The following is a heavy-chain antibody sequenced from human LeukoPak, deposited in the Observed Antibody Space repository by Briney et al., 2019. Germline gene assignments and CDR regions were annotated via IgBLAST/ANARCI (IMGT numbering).Heavy chain of an antibody. CDR1: GFTFSDYY. D-gene: IGHD3-10*01. J-gene: IGHJ3*02. CDR2: IYHSGST. V-gene: IGHV4-30-2*01. Sequence: LRLSCAASGFTFSDYYMSWIRQPPGKGLEWIGYIYHSGSTYYNPSLKSRVTISVDRSKNQFSLKLSSVTAADTAVYYCARDMPSGSGSYYKTPGAFDIWGQGTMVTVSS. CDR3: ARDMPSGSGSYYKTPGAFDI.